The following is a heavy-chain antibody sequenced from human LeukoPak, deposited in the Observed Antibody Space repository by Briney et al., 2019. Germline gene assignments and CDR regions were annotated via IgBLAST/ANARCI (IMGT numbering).Heavy chain of an antibody. V-gene: IGHV4-39*07. CDR3: ARVLSDYGDLTLDY. D-gene: IGHD4-17*01. J-gene: IGHJ4*02. CDR2: IYYSGST. CDR1: GGSISSSSYY. Sequence: PSETLSLTCTVSGGSISSSSYYWGWIRQPPGKGLEWIGSIYYSGSTYYNPSLKSRVTISVDTSKNQFSLKLSSVTAADTAVYYCARVLSDYGDLTLDYWGQGTLVTVSS.